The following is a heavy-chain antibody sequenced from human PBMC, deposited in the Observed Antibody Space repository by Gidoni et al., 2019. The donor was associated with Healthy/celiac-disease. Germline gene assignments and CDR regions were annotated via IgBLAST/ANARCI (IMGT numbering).Heavy chain of an antibody. Sequence: QLLESGGGLVQPGGSLRLSCAASGFPFSSYAMSWVRQAPGKGLEWVSAISGSGGSTYYADSVKGRFTISRDNSKNTLYLQMNSLRAEDTAVYYGAKERHEVVVAATASDYGGQGTLVTVSS. CDR2: ISGSGGST. CDR1: GFPFSSYA. J-gene: IGHJ4*02. CDR3: AKERHEVVVAATASDY. V-gene: IGHV3-23*01. D-gene: IGHD2-15*01.